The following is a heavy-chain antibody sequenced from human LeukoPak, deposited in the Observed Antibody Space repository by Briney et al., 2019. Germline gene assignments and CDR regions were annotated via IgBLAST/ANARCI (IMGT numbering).Heavy chain of an antibody. CDR2: INHSGST. CDR3: ARVQDWFDP. Sequence: SETLSLTCAVYGGSFSGYYWSWIRQPPGKGLEWIGEINHSGSTNYNPSLKSRVTISVDTSKNQFSLKPSSVTAADTAVYYCARVQDWFDPWGQGTLVTVSS. V-gene: IGHV4-34*01. J-gene: IGHJ5*02. CDR1: GGSFSGYY.